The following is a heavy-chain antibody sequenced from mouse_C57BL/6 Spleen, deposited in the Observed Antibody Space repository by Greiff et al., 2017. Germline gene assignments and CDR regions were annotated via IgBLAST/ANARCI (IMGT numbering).Heavy chain of an antibody. CDR3: ARSRIRGAMDY. CDR2: INPSTGGT. CDR1: GYSFTGYY. V-gene: IGHV1-42*01. J-gene: IGHJ4*01. D-gene: IGHD2-4*01. Sequence: VQLQQSGPELVKPGASVKISCKASGYSFTGYYMNWVKQSPEKSLEWIGEINPSTGGTTYNQTFKAKATLTVDKSSSTAYMQLKSLTSEDAAVXYYARSRIRGAMDYWGQGTSVTVSS.